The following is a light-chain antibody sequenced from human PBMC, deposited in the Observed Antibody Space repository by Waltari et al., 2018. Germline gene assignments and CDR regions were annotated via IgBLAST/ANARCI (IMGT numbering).Light chain of an antibody. CDR2: QYR. CDR1: AFPKQY. V-gene: IGLV3-25*03. J-gene: IGLJ2*01. Sequence: SYELTQSPSVSLSPGPTARIPCTGDAFPKQYAYWYTKKPGQAPVLIIFQYRERPSGLPERLSGSTSGTTVTLTITGVQAEDEADYYCLSPETRGSWVFGGGTKLTVL. CDR3: LSPETRGSWV.